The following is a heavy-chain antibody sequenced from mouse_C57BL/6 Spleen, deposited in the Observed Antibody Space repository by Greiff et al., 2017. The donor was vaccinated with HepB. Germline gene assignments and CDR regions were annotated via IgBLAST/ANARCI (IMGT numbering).Heavy chain of an antibody. CDR1: GFSFNTYA. CDR3: VRDYYGSPWYFDV. V-gene: IGHV10-1*01. D-gene: IGHD1-1*01. Sequence: EVKLQESGGGLVQPKGSLKLSCAASGFSFNTYAMNWVRQAPGKGLEWVARIRSKSNNYATYYADSVKDRFTISRDDSESMLYLQMNNLKTEDTAMYYCVRDYYGSPWYFDVWGTGTTVTVSS. J-gene: IGHJ1*03. CDR2: IRSKSNNYAT.